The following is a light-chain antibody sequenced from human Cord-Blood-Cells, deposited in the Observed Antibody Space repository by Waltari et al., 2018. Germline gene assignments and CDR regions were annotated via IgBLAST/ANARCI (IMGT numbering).Light chain of an antibody. V-gene: IGLV2-8*01. CDR2: EVS. J-gene: IGLJ2*01. CDR1: NSDVGGYNY. CDR3: SSDAGSNNVV. Sequence: QSALTQPPSASGSPGQSVTISCTGTNSDVGGYNYVSCYKQHPGKAPKLMIYEVSKRPSGVPDGYSGSKSGNTASLTVSGLQAEDEADYYCSSDAGSNNVVFGGGTKLTVL.